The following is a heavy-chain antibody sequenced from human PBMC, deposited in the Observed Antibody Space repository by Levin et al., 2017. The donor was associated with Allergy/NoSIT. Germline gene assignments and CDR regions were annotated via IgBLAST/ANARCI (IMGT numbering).Heavy chain of an antibody. CDR1: GDSISRGFYY. J-gene: IGHJ6*03. V-gene: IGHV4-61*02. CDR3: ARDLEGFSGYKPDCYMAV. Sequence: PSETLSLTCSVSGDSISRGFYYWSWIRQPAGEGLEWIGRIYVTGSTTYSPSLKSRVTISLDRSKDQASLKINSVTAADTAVYYCARDLEGFSGYKPDCYMAVWGKGTTVTVSS. D-gene: IGHD5-12*01. CDR2: IYVTGST.